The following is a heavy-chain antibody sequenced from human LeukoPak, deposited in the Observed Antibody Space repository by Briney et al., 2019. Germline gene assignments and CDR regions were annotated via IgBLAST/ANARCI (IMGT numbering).Heavy chain of an antibody. Sequence: ASLKVSCKASGFTFSDHGISWVRQAPGQGLEWMGWISPYNGNTNFAQSLRDRVTMSTDTSTSTAYMKQTDLSSDDTTVYYCGSRDGSGTYLCFFDFWGQGTVVSVSS. CDR1: GFTFSDHG. CDR3: GSRDGSGTYLCFFDF. J-gene: IGHJ4*02. CDR2: ISPYNGNT. V-gene: IGHV1-18*04. D-gene: IGHD5-24*01.